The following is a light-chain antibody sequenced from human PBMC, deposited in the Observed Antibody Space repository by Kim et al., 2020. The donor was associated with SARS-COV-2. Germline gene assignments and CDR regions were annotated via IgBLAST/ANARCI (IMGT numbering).Light chain of an antibody. CDR2: WAS. CDR1: QSVLYSSNNKNY. V-gene: IGKV4-1*01. J-gene: IGKJ5*01. Sequence: ATINCKSSQSVLYSSNNKNYLAWYQQKPGQPPKLLIYWASTRESGVPDRFSGSGSGTDFTLTISSLQAEDVAVYYCQQYYSTLFTFGQGTRLEIK. CDR3: QQYYSTLFT.